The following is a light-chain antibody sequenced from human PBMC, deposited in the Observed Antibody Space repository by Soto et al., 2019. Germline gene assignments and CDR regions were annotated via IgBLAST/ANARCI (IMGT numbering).Light chain of an antibody. CDR3: QQYNNWST. CDR1: QNVRSGY. V-gene: IGKV3-15*01. J-gene: IGKJ1*01. Sequence: EIVWTQYPGTLSLSPGERCTLSCMASQNVRSGYLAWYQQKPGQAPRLLIYGASTRATGIPARFSGSGSGTEFTLTISSLQSEDFAVYYCQQYNNWSTVGQGTKVDIK. CDR2: GAS.